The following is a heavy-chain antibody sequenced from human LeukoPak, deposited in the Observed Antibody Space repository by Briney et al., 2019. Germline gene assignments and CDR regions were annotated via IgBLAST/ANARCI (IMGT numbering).Heavy chain of an antibody. CDR2: INHSGST. CDR3: ARTPITIFGVVIMRYYGMDV. V-gene: IGHV4-34*01. CDR1: GGSFSGYY. J-gene: IGHJ6*02. Sequence: SETLSLTCAVYGGSFSGYYWSWIRQPPGKGLEWIGAINHSGSTNYNPSLKSRVTISVDTSKNQFSLKLSSVTAADTAVYYCARTPITIFGVVIMRYYGMDVWGQGTTVTVSS. D-gene: IGHD3-3*01.